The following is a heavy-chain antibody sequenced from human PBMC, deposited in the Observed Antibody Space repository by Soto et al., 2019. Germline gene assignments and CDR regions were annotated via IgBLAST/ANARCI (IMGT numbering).Heavy chain of an antibody. CDR3: AREPRYDFWSGHIRSYFDY. V-gene: IGHV3-33*01. J-gene: IGHJ4*02. CDR1: GFTFSSYG. CDR2: IWYDGSNK. Sequence: QVQLVESGGGVVQPGRSLRLSCAASGFTFSSYGMHWVRQAPGKGLEWVAVIWYDGSNKYYADSVKGRFTISRDNSKNTLYLQMNSLRAEDTAVYYCAREPRYDFWSGHIRSYFDYWGQGTLVTVSS. D-gene: IGHD3-3*01.